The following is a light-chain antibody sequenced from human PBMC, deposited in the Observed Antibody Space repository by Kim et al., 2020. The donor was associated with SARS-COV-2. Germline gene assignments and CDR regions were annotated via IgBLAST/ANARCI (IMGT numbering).Light chain of an antibody. CDR3: LQHRTYPCT. Sequence: DIQMTQSPSSLSASVGDRVTITCRASQGITDNLAWYQQKPGKAPKRLIYGTSRLQSGVPSRFSGSGFGTEFTLTITSLQPEDFATYYCLQHRTYPCTFGQGTKLEIK. CDR2: GTS. CDR1: QGITDN. V-gene: IGKV1-17*01. J-gene: IGKJ2*02.